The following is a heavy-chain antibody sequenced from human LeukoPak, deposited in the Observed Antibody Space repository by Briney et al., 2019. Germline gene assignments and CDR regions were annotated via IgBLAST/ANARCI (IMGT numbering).Heavy chain of an antibody. D-gene: IGHD2-2*01. CDR2: IIPISGTA. J-gene: IGHJ6*03. CDR1: GGTFSSYA. Sequence: SVKVSCKASGGTFSSYAISWVRQAPGQGLEWMGGIIPISGTANYAQKFQGRVTITTDESTSTAYMELSSLRSEDTAVYYCARSGCSSTSCYPYYYMDVWGKGTTVTVSS. CDR3: ARSGCSSTSCYPYYYMDV. V-gene: IGHV1-69*05.